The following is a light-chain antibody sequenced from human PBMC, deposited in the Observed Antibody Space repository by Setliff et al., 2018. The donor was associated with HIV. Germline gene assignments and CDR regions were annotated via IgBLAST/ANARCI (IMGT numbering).Light chain of an antibody. CDR3: CSYAGSSYV. J-gene: IGLJ1*01. V-gene: IGLV2-11*01. CDR2: DVN. CDR1: SSDVGGYNY. Sequence: QSALTQPASVSGSPGQSVTISCTGTSSDVGGYNYVSWYQQHPGKAPKLMIYDVNKRPSGVPDRFSGSKSGKMAPLTISGLQAEDEADYYCCSYAGSSYVFGTGTKVTVL.